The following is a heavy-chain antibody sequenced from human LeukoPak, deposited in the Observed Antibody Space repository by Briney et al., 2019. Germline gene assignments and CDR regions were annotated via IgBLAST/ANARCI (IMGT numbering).Heavy chain of an antibody. CDR3: ARVADYYDSSGYYLDY. CDR2: IIPIFGTA. Sequence: SVKVSCKASGGTFSSYAISWVRQAPGQGLEWMGGIIPIFGTANYAQKFQGRVTITADESTSTAYMELSSLRSEDTAVYYCARVADYYDSSGYYLDYWGQGALVTVSS. V-gene: IGHV1-69*13. D-gene: IGHD3-22*01. J-gene: IGHJ4*02. CDR1: GGTFSSYA.